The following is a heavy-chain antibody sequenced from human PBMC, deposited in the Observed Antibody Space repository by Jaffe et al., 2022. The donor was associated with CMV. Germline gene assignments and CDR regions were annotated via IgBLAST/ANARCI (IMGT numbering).Heavy chain of an antibody. D-gene: IGHD6-19*01. CDR2: IYYSGSA. CDR1: GGSISSYY. Sequence: QVQLQESGPGLVKPSETLSLTCTVSGGSISSYYWSWIRQPPGKGLEWIGYIYYSGSANYNPSLRSRVTISVDTSKNQFSLKLSSVTAADTAVYYCARHPHRSSAIDYWGQGTLVTVSS. V-gene: IGHV4-59*08. J-gene: IGHJ4*02. CDR3: ARHPHRSSAIDY.